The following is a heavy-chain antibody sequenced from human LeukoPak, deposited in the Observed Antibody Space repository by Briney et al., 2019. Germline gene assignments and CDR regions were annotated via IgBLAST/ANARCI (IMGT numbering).Heavy chain of an antibody. CDR3: AREGGSITMVRGAKGPHAFDI. CDR1: GYTFTSYD. J-gene: IGHJ3*02. CDR2: MNPNSGNT. V-gene: IGHV1-8*01. D-gene: IGHD3-10*01. Sequence: ASVKVSCKASGYTFTSYDINWVRQATGQGLEWMGWMNPNSGNTGYAQKFQGRVTITADKSTSTAYMELSSLRSEDTAVYYCAREGGSITMVRGAKGPHAFDIWGQGTMVTVSS.